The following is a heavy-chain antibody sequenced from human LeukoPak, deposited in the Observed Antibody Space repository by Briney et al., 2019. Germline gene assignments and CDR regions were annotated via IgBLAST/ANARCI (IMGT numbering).Heavy chain of an antibody. CDR3: ARQESTARGGAYDI. D-gene: IGHD2-21*02. CDR2: IGTSNGNT. V-gene: IGHV1-18*01. CDR1: GYTFTTYG. Sequence: GASVKVSCKASGYTFTTYGLSWVRQAPGQGLEWMGWIGTSNGNTNYVQRLQGRVTMTRDTSTMTAYMELRSLRSDDTAVYYCARQESTARGGAYDIWGQGTMVAVSS. J-gene: IGHJ3*02.